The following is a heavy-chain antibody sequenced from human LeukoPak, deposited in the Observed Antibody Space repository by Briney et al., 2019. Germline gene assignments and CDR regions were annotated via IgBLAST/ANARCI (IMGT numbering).Heavy chain of an antibody. V-gene: IGHV4-34*01. J-gene: IGHJ4*02. CDR3: ARNLIPEQLVVNF. D-gene: IGHD6-13*01. CDR1: GGPFNDYY. CDR2: IYYSGST. Sequence: PSETLSLTCAVYGGPFNDYYWNWLRQPPGKGLEWIGTIYYSGSTYYNPSLKSRVTMSVDTSKNQFSLNLQSVTPEDTAVYYCARNLIPEQLVVNFWGQGTLVTVSS.